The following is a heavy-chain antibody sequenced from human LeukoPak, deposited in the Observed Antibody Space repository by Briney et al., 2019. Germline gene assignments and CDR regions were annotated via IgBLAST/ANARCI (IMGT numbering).Heavy chain of an antibody. V-gene: IGHV4-59*01. J-gene: IGHJ6*02. Sequence: SETLSLTCTVSGGSISSYYWNWIRQPPGKGLERIGYIYYSGSTNYNPSLKSRVTISVDTSKNQFSLKLSSVTAADTAVYYCARVLRLSDYYYYYGMDVWGQGTTVTVSS. CDR1: GGSISSYY. CDR3: ARVLRLSDYYYYYGMDV. D-gene: IGHD2-2*01. CDR2: IYYSGST.